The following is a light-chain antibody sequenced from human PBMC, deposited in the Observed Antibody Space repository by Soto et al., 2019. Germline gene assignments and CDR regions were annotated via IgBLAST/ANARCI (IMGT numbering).Light chain of an antibody. J-gene: IGLJ1*01. Sequence: QSVLTQPASVSGSPGQSITISCTGTSSDVGGYNYVSWYQQHPGKAPKLMIYEVSNRPSGVSNRFSGSKSGNTASLTISGLQAEDEADYYCSSYTSSSLSALFGTGTKVTVL. V-gene: IGLV2-14*01. CDR3: SSYTSSSLSAL. CDR1: SSDVGGYNY. CDR2: EVS.